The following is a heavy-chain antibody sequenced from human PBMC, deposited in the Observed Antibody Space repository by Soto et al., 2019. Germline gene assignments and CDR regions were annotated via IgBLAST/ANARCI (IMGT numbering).Heavy chain of an antibody. CDR1: GYTFTSYG. Sequence: GASVKVSCKASGYTFTSYGISWVRQAPGQGLEWMGWISAYNGNTNYAQKLQGRVTMTTDTSTSTAYMELRSLRSDDTAVYYCARELGYCISTSCRWNWFDPWGQGTLVTVSS. D-gene: IGHD2-2*01. CDR2: ISAYNGNT. J-gene: IGHJ5*02. V-gene: IGHV1-18*01. CDR3: ARELGYCISTSCRWNWFDP.